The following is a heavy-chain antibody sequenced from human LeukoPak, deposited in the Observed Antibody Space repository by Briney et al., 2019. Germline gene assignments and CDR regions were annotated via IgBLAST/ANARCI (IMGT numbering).Heavy chain of an antibody. CDR3: AREEVFAYYYYYMDV. J-gene: IGHJ6*03. V-gene: IGHV4-34*01. CDR2: INHSGST. CDR1: GGSFSGYY. D-gene: IGHD1-14*01. Sequence: KTSETLSLTCAVYGGSFSGYYWSWIRQPPGKGLEWIGEINHSGSTNYNPSLKSRVTISVDTSKNQFSLKLSSVTAADTAVYYCAREEVFAYYYYYMDVWGKGTTVTVSS.